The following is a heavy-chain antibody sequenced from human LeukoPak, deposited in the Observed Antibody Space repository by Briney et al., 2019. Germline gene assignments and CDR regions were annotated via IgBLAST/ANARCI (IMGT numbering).Heavy chain of an antibody. D-gene: IGHD3-10*01. CDR2: IIPILGIA. Sequence: VASVKVSCKASGGTFSSYAISWVRQAPGQGLEWMGRIIPILGIANYAQKFQGRVTITADKSTSTAYMELSSLRSEDTAVYYCVRDGGPYGSGSYQDYWGQGTLVTVSS. CDR3: VRDGGPYGSGSYQDY. J-gene: IGHJ4*02. V-gene: IGHV1-69*04. CDR1: GGTFSSYA.